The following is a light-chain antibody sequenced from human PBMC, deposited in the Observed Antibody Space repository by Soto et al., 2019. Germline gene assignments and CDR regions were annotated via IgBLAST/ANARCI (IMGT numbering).Light chain of an antibody. V-gene: IGKV3-20*01. J-gene: IGKJ1*01. CDR1: QSVSSNY. Sequence: EIVLTQSPGTLSLSPGERATLSCRASQSVSSNYLAWFQQKPGQAPRLLSYGASSRATGIPDRFSGSGYGTDFTLTIRRLEPEDVAVYYCQQYGTSPWTFGQGTKVDIK. CDR2: GAS. CDR3: QQYGTSPWT.